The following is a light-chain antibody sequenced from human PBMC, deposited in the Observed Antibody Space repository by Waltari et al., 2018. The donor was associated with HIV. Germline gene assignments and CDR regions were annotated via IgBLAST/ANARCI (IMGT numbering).Light chain of an antibody. CDR2: ANA. V-gene: IGLV1-40*01. CDR1: SSNIGSNFD. Sequence: QSVLTQPPSVSGAPGQRVTISCTGSSSNIGSNFDVHWYQLPPGSAPKLLIFANASRPSGVPARFSASKAATSASLAISGLQPEDEAEYYCQSFDNSLNGYVFGTGTTVIVL. CDR3: QSFDNSLNGYV. J-gene: IGLJ1*01.